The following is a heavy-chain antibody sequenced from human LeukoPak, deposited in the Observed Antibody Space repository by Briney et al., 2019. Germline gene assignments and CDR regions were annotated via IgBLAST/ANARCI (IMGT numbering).Heavy chain of an antibody. CDR1: GLSLSTSGMC. V-gene: IGHV2-70*01. CDR3: ALMAAFADVYYYYGMDV. J-gene: IGHJ6*04. Sequence: SAPALAQTSQTHTLTCTFSGLSLSTSGMCVRWIRQPTGKPLERLTLYDWAADKYYSTSMKTRLTISQHPTKNQVVLTITNMDPVDTATYYCALMAAFADVYYYYGMDVWGEGTTVTVSS. CDR2: YDWAADK. D-gene: IGHD3-3*02.